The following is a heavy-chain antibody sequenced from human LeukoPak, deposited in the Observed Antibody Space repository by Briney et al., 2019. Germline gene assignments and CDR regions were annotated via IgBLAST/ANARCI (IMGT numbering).Heavy chain of an antibody. V-gene: IGHV4-59*08. CDR1: GGSISSYY. CDR2: IYYSGST. D-gene: IGHD6-13*01. CDR3: ARRVVAAAGTRMYYFDY. J-gene: IGHJ4*02. Sequence: SETLSLTCTVSGGSISSYYWGWIRQPPGKGLEWIGSIYYSGSTNYNPSLKSRVTISVDTSKNQFSLKLSSVTAADTAVYYCARRVVAAAGTRMYYFDYWGQGTLVTVSS.